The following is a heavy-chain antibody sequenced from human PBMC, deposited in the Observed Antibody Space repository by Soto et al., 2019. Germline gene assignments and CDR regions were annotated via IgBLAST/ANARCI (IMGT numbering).Heavy chain of an antibody. CDR3: ARGMYSSSWYGDYYYYYGMDV. CDR1: GYTFTSYD. Sequence: ASVKVSCKASGYTFTSYDINWVRQATGQGLEWMGWMNPNSGNTGYAQKFQGRVTMTRNTSISTAYMELSGLRSEDTAVYYCARGMYSSSWYGDYYYYYGMDVWGQGTTVTVS. D-gene: IGHD6-13*01. J-gene: IGHJ6*02. CDR2: MNPNSGNT. V-gene: IGHV1-8*01.